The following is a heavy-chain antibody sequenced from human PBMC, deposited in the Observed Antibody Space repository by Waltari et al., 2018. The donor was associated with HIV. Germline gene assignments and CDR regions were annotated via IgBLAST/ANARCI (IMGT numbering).Heavy chain of an antibody. CDR2: IYRSGTT. J-gene: IGHJ3*02. V-gene: IGHV4-38-2*02. Sequence: QVLLQESGPRLVKSSETLSLTCTVSASSISRNYYWGWIRQAQGKGLEWIGSIYRSGTTYYNPYFKTRVTISVNMSKNQYSLKFSSLTAADTAVYYCARDQDYYDSSGYTSYAFDIWGRGTMIIVSS. CDR3: ARDQDYYDSSGYTSYAFDI. CDR1: ASSISRNYY. D-gene: IGHD3-22*01.